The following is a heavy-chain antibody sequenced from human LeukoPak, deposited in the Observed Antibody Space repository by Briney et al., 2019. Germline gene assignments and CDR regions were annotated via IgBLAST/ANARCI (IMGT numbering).Heavy chain of an antibody. CDR1: GFTFSSYA. CDR2: INSDGSST. D-gene: IGHD3-9*01. CDR3: ARDSSFEGNWFDP. J-gene: IGHJ5*02. Sequence: GGSLRLSCAASGFTFSSYAMSWVRQAPGKGLVWVSRINSDGSSTSYADSVKGRFTISRDNAKNTLYLQMNSLRAEDTAVYYCARDSSFEGNWFDPWGQGTLVTVSS. V-gene: IGHV3-74*01.